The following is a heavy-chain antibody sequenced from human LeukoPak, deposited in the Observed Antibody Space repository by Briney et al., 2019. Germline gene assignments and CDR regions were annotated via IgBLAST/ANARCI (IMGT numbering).Heavy chain of an antibody. Sequence: PSETLSLTCTVSGDSISTYYWGWIRQPPGKGLEWIGSIYHSGSTYYNPSLKSRVTISVDTSKNQFSLKLSSVTAADTAVYYCARVEEYYYGSGSYPQYFDYWGQGTLVTVSS. CDR3: ARVEEYYYGSGSYPQYFDY. V-gene: IGHV4-38-2*02. D-gene: IGHD3-10*01. J-gene: IGHJ4*02. CDR1: GDSISTYY. CDR2: IYHSGST.